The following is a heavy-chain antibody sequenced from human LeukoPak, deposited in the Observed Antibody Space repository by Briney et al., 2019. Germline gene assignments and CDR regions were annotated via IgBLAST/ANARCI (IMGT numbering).Heavy chain of an antibody. CDR3: ARSYTRTLYFDY. J-gene: IGHJ4*02. Sequence: GGSLRLSCAASVFTVSSNYMSWVRQAPGKGLEWVSVIYSGGSTYYADSVKGRFTIFRDDFKNTLYLQMNSLRAEDTAVYYCARSYTRTLYFDYWGRGTLVTVSS. V-gene: IGHV3-53*01. D-gene: IGHD1-14*01. CDR2: IYSGGST. CDR1: VFTVSSNY.